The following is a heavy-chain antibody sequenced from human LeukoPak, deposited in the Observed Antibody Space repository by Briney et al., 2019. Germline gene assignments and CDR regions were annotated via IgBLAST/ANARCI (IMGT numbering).Heavy chain of an antibody. CDR3: ARDGYSKAPYYYYYMDV. CDR1: GFSFSDYY. CDR2: ISTSGSTI. D-gene: IGHD4-11*01. Sequence: GGSLRLSCAASGFSFSDYYMSWIRQAPGKGLEGVLYISTSGSTIYYADSVKGRFTISRDNAKDSLYLQMNSLRAEDTAVYYCARDGYSKAPYYYYYMDVWGKGTTVTVSS. J-gene: IGHJ6*03. V-gene: IGHV3-11*04.